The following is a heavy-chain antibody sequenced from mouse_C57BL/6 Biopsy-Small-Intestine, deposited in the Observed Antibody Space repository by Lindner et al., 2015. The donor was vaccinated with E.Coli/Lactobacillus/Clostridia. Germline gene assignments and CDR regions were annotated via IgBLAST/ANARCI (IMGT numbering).Heavy chain of an antibody. CDR3: VADDEGDYYYDLDI. Sequence: SVKVSCKASGFTFTTSAMQWVRQTRGQRLEWIGWIVVGSGNTNYAQKFQERVTITRDMSTSTAYMELSSLRSEDTAVYYCVADDEGDYYYDLDIWGQGTIVTVSS. CDR2: IVVGSGNT. D-gene: IGHD2-4*01. V-gene: IGHV1S18*01. CDR1: GFTFTTSA. J-gene: IGHJ3*01.